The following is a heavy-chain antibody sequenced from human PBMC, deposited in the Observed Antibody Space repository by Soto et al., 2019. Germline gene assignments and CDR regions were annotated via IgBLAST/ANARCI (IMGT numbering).Heavy chain of an antibody. CDR3: AKLLHITDS. CDR2: IGGSGGDT. D-gene: IGHD1-20*01. J-gene: IGHJ4*02. Sequence: EVQLLESGGGLVQPGGSLRLSCAASGFTFRSYGMSWVRQAPGKGLEWVSSIGGSGGDTYYADSVKGRFTISRDNSKNTLYLQRNSLRAEDTAVYYCAKLLHITDSWGQGTLVTVSS. V-gene: IGHV3-23*01. CDR1: GFTFRSYG.